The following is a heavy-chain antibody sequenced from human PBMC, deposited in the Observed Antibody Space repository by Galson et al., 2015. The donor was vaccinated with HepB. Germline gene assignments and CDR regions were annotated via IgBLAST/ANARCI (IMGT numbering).Heavy chain of an antibody. CDR3: ATTARTTGYWFDP. Sequence: SVKVSCKVSGYTLTELSMHWVRQAPGKGLEWMGGFDPEDGETIYAQKFQGRVTMTEDTSTDTAYMELSSLRSEDTAVYYCATTARTTGYWFDPWGQGTLVTVSS. CDR1: GYTLTELS. V-gene: IGHV1-24*01. J-gene: IGHJ5*02. D-gene: IGHD4-17*01. CDR2: FDPEDGET.